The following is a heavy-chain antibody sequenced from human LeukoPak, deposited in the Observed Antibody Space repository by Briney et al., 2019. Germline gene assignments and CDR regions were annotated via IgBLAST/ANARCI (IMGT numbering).Heavy chain of an antibody. CDR1: GFTFSSYW. CDR3: ARDYDSRGYDY. Sequence: GGSLRLSCAASGFTFSSYWMHWVRQAPGKGLVWVSRINSDGSSTSYADSVKGRFTISRDNSKNTVYLQMNSLRAEDTAVYYCARDYDSRGYDYWGQGTRVTVSS. J-gene: IGHJ4*02. CDR2: INSDGSST. V-gene: IGHV3-74*01. D-gene: IGHD3-22*01.